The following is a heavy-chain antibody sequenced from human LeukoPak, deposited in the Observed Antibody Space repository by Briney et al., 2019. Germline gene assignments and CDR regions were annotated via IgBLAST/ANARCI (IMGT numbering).Heavy chain of an antibody. CDR1: GGSVTSYY. Sequence: SETLSLTCTVSGGSVTSYYWSWIRQPPGKGLEWIGEINHSGSTNYNPSLKSRVTISVDTSKNQFSLKLSSVTAADTAVYYCARAVYSGSYRLDYWGQGTLVTVSP. J-gene: IGHJ4*02. D-gene: IGHD1-26*01. CDR2: INHSGST. V-gene: IGHV4-34*01. CDR3: ARAVYSGSYRLDY.